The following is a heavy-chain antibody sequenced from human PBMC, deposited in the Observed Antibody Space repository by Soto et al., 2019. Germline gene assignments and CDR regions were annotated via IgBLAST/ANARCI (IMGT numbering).Heavy chain of an antibody. CDR2: IGTAGDT. J-gene: IGHJ4*02. D-gene: IGHD3-22*01. CDR3: ARAIGPTLFDY. CDR1: GFTFSSYD. Sequence: PGGSLRISCSASGFTFSSYDMHGVRQGPGKGLEWVSAIGTAGDTNYAGSVKGRFTISRENAKNSLYLQMNSLRAGDTAIYFCARAIGPTLFDYWGQGTLVTVSS. V-gene: IGHV3-13*04.